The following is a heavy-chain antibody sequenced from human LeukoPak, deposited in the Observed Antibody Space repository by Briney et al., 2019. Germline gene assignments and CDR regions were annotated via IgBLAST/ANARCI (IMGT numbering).Heavy chain of an antibody. CDR3: ASRKLGNDY. J-gene: IGHJ4*02. D-gene: IGHD7-27*01. CDR2: IYYSGST. CDR1: GGSISSSSYY. V-gene: IGHV4-39*07. Sequence: SETLSLTCTVSGGSISSSSYYWGWIRQPPGKGLEWIGSIYYSGSTYYNPSLKSRVTISVDTSKNQFSLKLSSVTAADPAVYYCASRKLGNDYLGQGTLVTVSS.